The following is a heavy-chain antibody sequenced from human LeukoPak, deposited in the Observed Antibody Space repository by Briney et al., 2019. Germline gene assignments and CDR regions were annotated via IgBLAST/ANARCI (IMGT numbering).Heavy chain of an antibody. CDR1: GFTFSGSA. V-gene: IGHV3-73*01. D-gene: IGHD6-13*01. J-gene: IGHJ4*02. Sequence: GGSLRLSCAASGFTFSGSALHWVRQASGKGLEWVGRIRSTANGYATAYAASVKGRFTISRDNSKNTLYLQMNSLRAEDTAVYYCAKPMYSSSWYDYWGQGTLVTVSS. CDR2: IRSTANGYAT. CDR3: AKPMYSSSWYDY.